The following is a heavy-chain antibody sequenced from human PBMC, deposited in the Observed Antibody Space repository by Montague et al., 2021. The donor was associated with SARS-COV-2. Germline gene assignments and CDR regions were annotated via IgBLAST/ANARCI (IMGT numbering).Heavy chain of an antibody. CDR1: GFTFSSYS. D-gene: IGHD3-10*01. J-gene: IGHJ4*02. CDR2: ISSSSSYI. V-gene: IGHV3-21*01. CDR3: ARDLGGGYYGSGHFDY. Sequence: SLRLSCAASGFTFSSYSMNWVRQAPGKGLEWVSSISSSSSYIYYADSVKGRFTISRDNAKNSLYLQMNSLRAEDPAVYYCARDLGGGYYGSGHFDYWGQGTLATVSS.